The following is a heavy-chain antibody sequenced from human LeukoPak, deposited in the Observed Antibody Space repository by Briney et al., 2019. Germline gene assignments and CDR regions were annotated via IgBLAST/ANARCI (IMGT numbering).Heavy chain of an antibody. J-gene: IGHJ6*02. CDR1: GYSFSRYW. CDR2: IYPHNSDT. CDR3: ARQGGCDSTNCYAYYHSGMDV. V-gene: IGHV5-51*01. Sequence: GESLKISCKGSGYSFSRYWIGWVRQMPGKGLEWMGSIYPHNSDTRYSPSFQGQVTISADKSTSTAYLQWSGLKPSDTAMYYCARQGGCDSTNCYAYYHSGMDVWGQGTTVTVSS. D-gene: IGHD2-2*01.